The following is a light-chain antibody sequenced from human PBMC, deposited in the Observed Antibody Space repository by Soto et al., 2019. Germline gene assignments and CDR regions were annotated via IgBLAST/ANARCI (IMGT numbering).Light chain of an antibody. J-gene: IGLJ1*01. CDR2: EVS. CDR3: SSFRSGSTL. CDR1: SSDVGAYNF. Sequence: QSALTQPASVSGSPRQSIAISCTGTSSDVGAYNFVSWYQQHPGKAPKLMIYEVSNRPSGVSSRFSGSKSGNTASLTISGLQPEDEADYYCSSFRSGSTLFGTGTKVTVL. V-gene: IGLV2-14*01.